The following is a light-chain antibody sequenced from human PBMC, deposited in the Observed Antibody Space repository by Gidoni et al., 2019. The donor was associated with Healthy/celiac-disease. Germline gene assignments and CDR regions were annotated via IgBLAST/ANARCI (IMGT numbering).Light chain of an antibody. V-gene: IGKV3-11*01. CDR3: QQRSNWPSIT. CDR1: QSVSSY. Sequence: TVSCRASQSVSSYLAWYQQKPGQAPRLLIYDASNRATGIPARFSGSGSGTDFTLTISSLEPEDFSVYYCQQRSNWPSITFGQXTRLEIK. J-gene: IGKJ5*01. CDR2: DAS.